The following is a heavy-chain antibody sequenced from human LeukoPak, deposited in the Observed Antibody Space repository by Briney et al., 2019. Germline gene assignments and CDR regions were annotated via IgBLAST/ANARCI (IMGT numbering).Heavy chain of an antibody. Sequence: EGSLRLSCAASGFTFSSYWMSWVRQAPGKGLEWVANIKQDGSEKYYVDSVKGRFTISRDNAKNSLYLQMNSLRAEDTAVYYCARDSARYDYVWGSYRPEGGAFDIWGQGTMVTVSS. CDR2: IKQDGSEK. CDR1: GFTFSSYW. J-gene: IGHJ3*02. CDR3: ARDSARYDYVWGSYRPEGGAFDI. D-gene: IGHD3-16*02. V-gene: IGHV3-7*01.